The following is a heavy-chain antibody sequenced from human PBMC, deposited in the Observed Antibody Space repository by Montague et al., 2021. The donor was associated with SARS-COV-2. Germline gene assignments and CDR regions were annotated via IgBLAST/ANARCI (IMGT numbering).Heavy chain of an antibody. CDR1: GGSINSYY. CDR3: AGGSRTSGSGYWYHGLDV. D-gene: IGHD2-2*01. Sequence: SETLSLTCGVFGGSINSYYWSWIRQPAGKGLEWIGRIYTSGRTNHSPSLKSRVTISVDTSRNHLSLKLTSVTAADTAVYYCAGGSRTSGSGYWYHGLDVWGQGTTVIVSS. CDR2: IYTSGRT. V-gene: IGHV4-4*07. J-gene: IGHJ6*02.